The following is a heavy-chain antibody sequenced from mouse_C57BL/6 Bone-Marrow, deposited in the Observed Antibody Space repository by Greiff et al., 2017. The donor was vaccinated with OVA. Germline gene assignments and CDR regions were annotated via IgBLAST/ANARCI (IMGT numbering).Heavy chain of an antibody. CDR1: GYTFTNYW. J-gene: IGHJ3*01. CDR2: IYPGGGYT. D-gene: IGHD2-3*01. Sequence: LQESGAELVRPGTSVKMSCKASGYTFTNYWIGWAKQRPGHGLEWIGDIYPGGGYTNYNEKFKGKATLTADKSSSTAYMQFSSLTSEDSAIYYCARGDGYYEAWFAYWGQGTLVTVSA. CDR3: ARGDGYYEAWFAY. V-gene: IGHV1-63*01.